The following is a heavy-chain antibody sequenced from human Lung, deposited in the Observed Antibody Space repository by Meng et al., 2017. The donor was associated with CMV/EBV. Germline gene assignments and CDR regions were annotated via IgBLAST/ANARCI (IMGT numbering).Heavy chain of an antibody. CDR1: GFTFNNYG. D-gene: IGHD6-6*01. Sequence: GGSXRLXXVASGFTFNNYGMHWVRQIPGKGLEWVAYLRYEGITKYYADSVKGRFTISRDSSKNTLYLQMNSLRDDDTAVYYCAKDRSSSSFFDYWGQGALVTVSS. CDR3: AKDRSSSSFFDY. J-gene: IGHJ4*02. V-gene: IGHV3-30*02. CDR2: LRYEGITK.